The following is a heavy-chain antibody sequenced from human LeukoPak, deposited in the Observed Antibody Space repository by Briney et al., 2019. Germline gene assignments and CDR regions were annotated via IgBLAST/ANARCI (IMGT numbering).Heavy chain of an antibody. D-gene: IGHD3-3*01. CDR3: ARVAEWSGYYRHYYYYYYMDV. CDR2: INSDGSST. V-gene: IGHV3-74*01. CDR1: GFTFSSYW. J-gene: IGHJ6*03. Sequence: GGSLRLSCAASGFTFSSYWMHWVRQAPGKGLVWVSRINSDGSSTSYADSVKGRFTISRDNAKNTLYLQMNSLRAEDTAVYYCARVAEWSGYYRHYYYYYYMDVWGKGTTVTVSS.